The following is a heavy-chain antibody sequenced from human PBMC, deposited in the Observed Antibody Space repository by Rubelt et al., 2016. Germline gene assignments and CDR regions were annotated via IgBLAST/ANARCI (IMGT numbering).Heavy chain of an antibody. Sequence: GGNLVRPGGSLRLSCAASGFTFSEYYMSWIRQAPGMGLEWVAYISDSGTYTKYADSVKGRFAISRDNVKNSLYLQMNSLRVEDTAVYYCARRSSLEYWGQGTLVTVSS. V-gene: IGHV3-11*06. J-gene: IGHJ4*02. CDR3: ARRSSLEY. CDR1: GFTFSEYY. CDR2: ISDSGTYT.